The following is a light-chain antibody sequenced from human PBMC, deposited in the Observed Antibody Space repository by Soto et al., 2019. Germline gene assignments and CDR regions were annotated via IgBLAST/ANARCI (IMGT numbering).Light chain of an antibody. J-gene: IGKJ1*01. CDR2: HAS. V-gene: IGKV1-5*01. CDR1: QSISSW. Sequence: MTQSPSTLSASVGDRVTITCRASQSISSWLAWYQQKPGKAPKLLIYHASTLESGVPSRFSGRGSGTEFTLTISSLQPDDFATYYCQQYNSYSAFGLGTKV. CDR3: QQYNSYSA.